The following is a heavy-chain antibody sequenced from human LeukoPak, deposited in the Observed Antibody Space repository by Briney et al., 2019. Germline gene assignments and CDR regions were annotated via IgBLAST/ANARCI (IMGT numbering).Heavy chain of an antibody. CDR3: ARVSLVRGAPDYYFDY. J-gene: IGHJ4*02. Sequence: PSETLSLTCTVSGGSIGSGTYYWSWIRQPAGKGPEWIGRIYTSGSTNYNPSLKSRVTMSVDTSKNQFSLKLSSVTAADTAVYYCARVSLVRGAPDYYFDYWGQGTLVTVSS. D-gene: IGHD3-10*01. V-gene: IGHV4-61*02. CDR2: IYTSGST. CDR1: GGSIGSGTYY.